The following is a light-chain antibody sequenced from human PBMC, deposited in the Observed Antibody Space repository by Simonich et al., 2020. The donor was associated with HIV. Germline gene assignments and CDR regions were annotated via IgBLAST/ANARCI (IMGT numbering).Light chain of an antibody. CDR3: QQSYSTPRT. V-gene: IGKV4-1*01. J-gene: IGKJ1*01. Sequence: DFVMTQSPDSRAVSLGERATINFKSSQSVLYNSNNNNDLVWYQQKPVQPPKLLIYWASTRESGVPDRFSGSWSGTDFTLTISSLQAEDVAVYYCQQSYSTPRTFGQGTKVEIK. CDR2: WAS. CDR1: QSVLYNSNNNND.